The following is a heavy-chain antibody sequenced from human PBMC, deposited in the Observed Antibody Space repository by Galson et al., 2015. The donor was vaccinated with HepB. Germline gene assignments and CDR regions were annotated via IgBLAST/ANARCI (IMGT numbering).Heavy chain of an antibody. CDR3: ARDPLTFMVQGVISYFDY. D-gene: IGHD3-10*01. Sequence: SLRLSCAASGFTFSSYGMHWVRQAPGKGLEWVAVIWYDGSNKYYADSVKGRFTISRDNSKNTLYLQMNSLRAEDTAVYYCARDPLTFMVQGVISYFDYWGQGTLVTVSS. V-gene: IGHV3-33*01. J-gene: IGHJ4*02. CDR2: IWYDGSNK. CDR1: GFTFSSYG.